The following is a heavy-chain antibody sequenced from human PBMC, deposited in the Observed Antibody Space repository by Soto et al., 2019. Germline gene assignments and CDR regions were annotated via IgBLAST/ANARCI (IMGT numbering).Heavy chain of an antibody. CDR2: IYYNGNT. CDR1: GGSISDYY. V-gene: IGHV4-59*01. Sequence: PSETLSLTCTVSGGSISDYYWSWIRQSPGKGLELLGYIYYNGNTYYNPSLKSRVTISVDTSKSQFSLKLSSVTAADAAVYYCARDVRDYYDSSGYSAYYYGMDVWGQGTTVTVSS. D-gene: IGHD3-22*01. J-gene: IGHJ6*02. CDR3: ARDVRDYYDSSGYSAYYYGMDV.